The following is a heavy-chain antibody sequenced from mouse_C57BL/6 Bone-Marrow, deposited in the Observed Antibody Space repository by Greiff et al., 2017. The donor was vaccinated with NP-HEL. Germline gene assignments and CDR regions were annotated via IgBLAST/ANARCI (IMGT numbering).Heavy chain of an antibody. V-gene: IGHV1-9*01. D-gene: IGHD4-1*01. CDR1: GYTFTGYW. Sequence: QVQLQQSGAELMKPGASVKLSCKATGYTFTGYWIEWVKQRPGHGLEWIGELLPGSGSTNYNEKFKGKATFTADTSSNTAYMQLSSLTTEDSGIYYCASPLFYWDEVYWYFDVWGTGTTVTVSS. CDR2: LLPGSGST. J-gene: IGHJ1*03. CDR3: ASPLFYWDEVYWYFDV.